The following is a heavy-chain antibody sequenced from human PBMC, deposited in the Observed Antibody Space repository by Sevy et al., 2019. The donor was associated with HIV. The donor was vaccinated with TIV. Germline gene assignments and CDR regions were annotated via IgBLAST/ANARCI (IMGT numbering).Heavy chain of an antibody. J-gene: IGHJ4*02. CDR1: GFTFSNYG. CDR2: IFSDGNYQ. V-gene: IGHV3-33*08. Sequence: GGSLRLSCSTFGFTFSNYGMHWVRQAPGRGLEWVAAIFSDGNYQYYADSVKGRVTISRDNSKNTLYMQMCSLRADDTGMYYCARESGSGWYVDSWGRGTLVTVSS. D-gene: IGHD6-19*01. CDR3: ARESGSGWYVDS.